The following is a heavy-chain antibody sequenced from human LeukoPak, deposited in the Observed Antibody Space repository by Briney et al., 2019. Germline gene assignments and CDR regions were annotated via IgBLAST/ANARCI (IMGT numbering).Heavy chain of an antibody. V-gene: IGHV6-1*01. CDR1: GDSVSSNRAA. Sequence: SQTLSLTCAISGDSVSSNRAAWNWIRQSPSRGLEWLGRTYYRSKWFNDYAVSVKSRITINPDTSKNHFSLQLNSVTPEDTAVYYCAREEYSTDGYNFGHWGQGTLVTVSS. CDR3: AREEYSTDGYNFGH. J-gene: IGHJ5*02. CDR2: TYYRSKWFN. D-gene: IGHD5-24*01.